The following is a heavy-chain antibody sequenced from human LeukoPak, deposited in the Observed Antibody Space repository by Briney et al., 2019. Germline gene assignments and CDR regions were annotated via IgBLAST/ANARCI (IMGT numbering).Heavy chain of an antibody. Sequence: SETLSLTCAVSGYSISRGYYWGWIRQPPGKGLEWIGSIYHSGSTYYNPSLKSRVTISVDTSKNQFSLKLSSVTAADTAVYYCARATYYYDSSGYWTLEFDFDIWGQGTMVTVSS. CDR1: GYSISRGYY. CDR3: ARATYYYDSSGYWTLEFDFDI. D-gene: IGHD3-22*01. V-gene: IGHV4-38-2*01. CDR2: IYHSGST. J-gene: IGHJ3*02.